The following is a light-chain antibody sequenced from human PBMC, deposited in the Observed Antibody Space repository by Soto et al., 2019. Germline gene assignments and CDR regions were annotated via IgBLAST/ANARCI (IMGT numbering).Light chain of an antibody. CDR1: SSDVGGYNS. J-gene: IGLJ2*01. CDR2: EVS. CDR3: CSYAGSSSVV. V-gene: IGLV2-14*01. Sequence: QSVLTQPASVSGSPGQSITISCTGTSSDVGGYNSVSWFQQHPSKAPKLIIYEVSHRPSGVSIRFSGSKSGNTASLTISGLQAEDEADYYCCSYAGSSSVVFGGGTQLTVL.